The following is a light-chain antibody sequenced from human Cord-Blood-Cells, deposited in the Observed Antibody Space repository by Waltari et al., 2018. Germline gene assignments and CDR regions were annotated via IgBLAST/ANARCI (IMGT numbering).Light chain of an antibody. V-gene: IGKV4-1*01. CDR2: WAS. CDR3: QQYYSTPLT. J-gene: IGKJ4*01. CDR1: QSVLYSSNNKNY. Sequence: DIVMTQSPDSLAVSLGERATINCQSSQSVLYSSNNKNYLAWYQRKPGEPPKLLIYWASTRECWVPNRFSGSVSGTYFTLTISSRHAEDVAVYYCQQYYSTPLTFGGGTKVEIK.